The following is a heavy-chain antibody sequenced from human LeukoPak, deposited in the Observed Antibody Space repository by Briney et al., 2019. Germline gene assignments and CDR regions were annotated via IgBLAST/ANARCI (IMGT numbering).Heavy chain of an antibody. Sequence: GASVKVSCKASGYTFTSYGISWVRQAPGQGLEWMGWISAYNGNTNYAQKLQGRVTMTTDTSTSTAYMELRSLRSDDTAVYYCAGKWIVGATFGFDPWGQGTLVTVSS. CDR3: AGKWIVGATFGFDP. CDR1: GYTFTSYG. CDR2: ISAYNGNT. J-gene: IGHJ5*02. D-gene: IGHD1-26*01. V-gene: IGHV1-18*01.